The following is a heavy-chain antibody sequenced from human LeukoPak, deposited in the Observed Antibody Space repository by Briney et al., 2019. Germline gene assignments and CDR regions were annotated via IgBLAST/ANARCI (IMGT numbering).Heavy chain of an antibody. J-gene: IGHJ6*03. CDR3: ARALKFTEGYYYYMDV. CDR2: IIPIFGTA. D-gene: IGHD3-16*01. V-gene: IGHV1-69*05. Sequence: ASVKVSCKASGGTFSSYAISWVRQAPGQGLEWMGGIIPIFGTANYAQKFQGRVTITTDESTSTAYTELSSLRSEDTAVYYCARALKFTEGYYYYMDVWGKGTTVTVSS. CDR1: GGTFSSYA.